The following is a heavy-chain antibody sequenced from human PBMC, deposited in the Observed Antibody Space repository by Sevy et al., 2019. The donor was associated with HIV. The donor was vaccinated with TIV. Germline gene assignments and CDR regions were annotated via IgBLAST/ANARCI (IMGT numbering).Heavy chain of an antibody. CDR1: GYTFTSYG. D-gene: IGHD3-22*01. CDR3: ARANLPTTYYYDSSGTGGYLDY. Sequence: ASVKVSCKASGYTFTSYGISWVRQAPGQGLEWMGWISAYNGNTNYAQKLQGRVTMTTDTSTSTAYMELRSLRSDDTAVYYCARANLPTTYYYDSSGTGGYLDYWGQGTLVTVSS. J-gene: IGHJ4*02. CDR2: ISAYNGNT. V-gene: IGHV1-18*01.